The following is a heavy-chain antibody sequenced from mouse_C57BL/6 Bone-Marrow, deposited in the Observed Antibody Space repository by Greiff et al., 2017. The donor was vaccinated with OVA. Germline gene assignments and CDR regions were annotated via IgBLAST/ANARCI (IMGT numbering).Heavy chain of an antibody. V-gene: IGHV1-26*01. Sequence: VQLQQSGPELVKPGASVKISCKASGYTFTDYYMNWVKQSHGKSLEYIGDVNPNNGGTTYNQKFKGKATVTVDKSSSTAYMELRSLTSEDSAVYYCALWSWYFDVWGTGTMVTVSS. CDR3: ALWSWYFDV. J-gene: IGHJ1*03. CDR2: VNPNNGGT. CDR1: GYTFTDYY.